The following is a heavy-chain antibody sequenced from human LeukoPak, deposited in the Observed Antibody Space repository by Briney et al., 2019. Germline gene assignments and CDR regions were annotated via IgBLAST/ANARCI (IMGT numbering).Heavy chain of an antibody. V-gene: IGHV1-3*03. CDR2: INAGNGNT. J-gene: IGHJ4*02. CDR1: GYTFTSYA. CDR3: ARGAYYDILGGFDY. D-gene: IGHD3-9*01. Sequence: ASVKVSCKASGYTFTSYAMHWVRQAPGQRLEWIGWINAGNGNTKYSQEFQGRVTITRDTSASTAYMELSSLRSEDMAVYYCARGAYYDILGGFDYWGQGTLVTVSS.